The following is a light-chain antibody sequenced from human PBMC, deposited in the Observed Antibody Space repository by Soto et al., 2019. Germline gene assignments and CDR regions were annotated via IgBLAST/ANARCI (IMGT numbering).Light chain of an antibody. CDR2: EDN. CDR1: SGSIASNY. V-gene: IGLV6-57*03. CDR3: QSYDSSTWV. J-gene: IGLJ3*02. Sequence: LTQPHSVSESPGKTVTISCTRSSGSIASNYVQWYQQRPGSAPTTVIYEDNQRPSGVPDRFSGSIDSSSNSASLTISGLKTEDEADYYCQSYDSSTWVFGGGTKLTVL.